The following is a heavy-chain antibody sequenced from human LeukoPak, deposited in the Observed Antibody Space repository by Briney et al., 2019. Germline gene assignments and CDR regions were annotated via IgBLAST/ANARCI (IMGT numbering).Heavy chain of an antibody. Sequence: PSETLSLTCTVSGGSVSSYYYSWTRQPPGKGLEWIGTIYHSGSIYYNPSLKSRVTISVDTSKNQFSLKLSSVTAADTAVYYCARDRPLLGAWSWFDPWGQGTLVTVSS. D-gene: IGHD3-3*01. CDR1: GGSVSSYY. J-gene: IGHJ5*02. CDR2: IYHSGSI. V-gene: IGHV4-59*02. CDR3: ARDRPLLGAWSWFDP.